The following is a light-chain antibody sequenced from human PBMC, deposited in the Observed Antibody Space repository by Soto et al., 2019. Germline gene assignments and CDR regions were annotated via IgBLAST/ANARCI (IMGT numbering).Light chain of an antibody. Sequence: EIVLTQSPGTLSLSPGERATLSCRASQSFTSRSLAWYQQKPGLAPRLLISGASNRATGIPDRFSGSGSGADFTLTISRLEPEDFAVYYCHQYGSSPSTFGQGTKVDIK. J-gene: IGKJ1*01. CDR1: QSFTSRS. CDR3: HQYGSSPST. V-gene: IGKV3-20*01. CDR2: GAS.